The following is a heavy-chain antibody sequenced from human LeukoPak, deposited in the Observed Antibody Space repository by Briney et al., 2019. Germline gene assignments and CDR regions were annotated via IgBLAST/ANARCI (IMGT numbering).Heavy chain of an antibody. CDR3: ARRAVDYTSSDHAFDI. D-gene: IGHD6-6*01. J-gene: IGHJ3*02. V-gene: IGHV4-59*01. CDR2: IYYSGST. Sequence: SETLSLTCTVSGGSISRYYWSWIRQSPGKGLEWIGYIYYSGSTDYSPSLKSRVTILIDTSKTQFSLKMTSMTAADTAVYYCARRAVDYTSSDHAFDI. CDR1: GGSISRYY.